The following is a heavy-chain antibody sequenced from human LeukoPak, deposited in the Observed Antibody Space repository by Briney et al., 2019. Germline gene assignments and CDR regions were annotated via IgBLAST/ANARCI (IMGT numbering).Heavy chain of an antibody. J-gene: IGHJ5*02. CDR3: AREKANFGTTNWFDP. V-gene: IGHV3-66*01. CDR2: IYSGGST. CDR1: EFSVGSNY. Sequence: PGGSLRLSCAASEFSVGSNYMTWVRQAPGKGLEWVSLIYSGGSTYYADSVKGRFTISRDNSKNTLYLQMNSLRAEDTAVYYCAREKANFGTTNWFDPWGQGTLVTVSS. D-gene: IGHD1-1*01.